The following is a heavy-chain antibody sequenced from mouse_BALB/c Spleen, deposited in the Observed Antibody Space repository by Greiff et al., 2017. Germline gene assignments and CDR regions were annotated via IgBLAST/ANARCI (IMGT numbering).Heavy chain of an antibody. Sequence: EVKLVESGGGLVQPGGSMKLSCVASGFTFSNYWMNWVRQSPEKGLEWVAEIRLKSNNYATHYAESVKGRFTISRDDSKSSVYLQMNNLRAEDTGIYYCTRIYRGYYFDYWGQGTTLTVSS. D-gene: IGHD2-1*01. V-gene: IGHV6-6*02. CDR3: TRIYRGYYFDY. CDR1: GFTFSNYW. J-gene: IGHJ2*01. CDR2: IRLKSNNYAT.